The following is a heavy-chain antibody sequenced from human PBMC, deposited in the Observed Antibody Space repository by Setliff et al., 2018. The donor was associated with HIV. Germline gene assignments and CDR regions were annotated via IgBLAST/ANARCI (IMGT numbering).Heavy chain of an antibody. Sequence: ESLKISCKGSGYSFTSYWIGWVRRMPGKRLEWMGIIYPGDSDTRYSPSFQGQVTISADKSISTASLQWSSLKASDTAMYYCARHLSATGTFDYWGQGTLVTVSS. CDR2: IYPGDSDT. J-gene: IGHJ4*02. CDR3: ARHLSATGTFDY. D-gene: IGHD7-27*01. V-gene: IGHV5-51*01. CDR1: GYSFTSYW.